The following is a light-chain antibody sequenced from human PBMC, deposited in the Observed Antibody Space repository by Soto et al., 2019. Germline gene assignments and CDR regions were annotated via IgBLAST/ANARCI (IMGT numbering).Light chain of an antibody. CDR1: QSVSSN. CDR3: QQYKNGWT. J-gene: IGKJ1*01. V-gene: IGKV3-15*01. Sequence: IVMPQSPATLSVSPGERATLSCRASQSVSSNLAWYQQKPGQAPRLLIYGASTRAIGIPAKFSGGGSGTEFTLTISSLQSEDFAIYYCQQYKNGWTFGQGTKVDTK. CDR2: GAS.